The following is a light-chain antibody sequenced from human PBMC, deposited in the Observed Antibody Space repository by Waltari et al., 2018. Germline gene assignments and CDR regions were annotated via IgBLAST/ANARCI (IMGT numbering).Light chain of an antibody. Sequence: DIVMTQSPDSLAVSLGERGTINCKSSQSVLFSTNNKNYLAWYQQKTGQPPKLLFYWASTRESGVPDRFSGSGSGTDFTLTISSLQAEDVAVYYCQQYRSTLWTFGQGTRVEIK. J-gene: IGKJ1*01. V-gene: IGKV4-1*01. CDR3: QQYRSTLWT. CDR1: QSVLFSTNNKNY. CDR2: WAS.